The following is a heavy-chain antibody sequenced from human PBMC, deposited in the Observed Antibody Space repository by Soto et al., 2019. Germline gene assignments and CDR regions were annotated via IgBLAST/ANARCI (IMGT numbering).Heavy chain of an antibody. Sequence: GGSLRLSCAASQFTFSSYWMSWVRQAPGKGLEWVANINQDGSQKYYVGSVAGRFTISRDNAKNSLYLQMNSLRAEDTAVYYCSRDCLWCGSGYSEYWGQGA. CDR1: QFTFSSYW. CDR3: SRDCLWCGSGYSEY. V-gene: IGHV3-7*01. D-gene: IGHD2-8*01. CDR2: INQDGSQK. J-gene: IGHJ4*02.